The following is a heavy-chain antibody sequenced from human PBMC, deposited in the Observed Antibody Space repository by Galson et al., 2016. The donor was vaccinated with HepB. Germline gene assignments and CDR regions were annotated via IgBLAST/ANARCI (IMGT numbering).Heavy chain of an antibody. CDR2: ISYDGGDK. CDR1: GFTFNTYA. J-gene: IGHJ4*02. V-gene: IGHV3-30*04. CDR3: AREMDIAAAAIFDY. Sequence: SLRLSCAASGFTFNTYAIHWVRQAPGKGLEWVAVISYDGGDKYYAESVKGRFTISRDNSKNTLYLQMNSLRAEDTAVFYCAREMDIAAAAIFDYWGQGTLFTVSS. D-gene: IGHD6-13*01.